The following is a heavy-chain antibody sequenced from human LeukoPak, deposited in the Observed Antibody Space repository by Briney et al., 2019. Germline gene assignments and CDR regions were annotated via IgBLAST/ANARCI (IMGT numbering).Heavy chain of an antibody. CDR1: RFTFGTYA. Sequence: GGSLRLSCAASRFTFGTYAMSWVRQAPRKGLEWVSTISGSGDNTYYADSVKGRFTISRDNSKTTLYLQMNSLTAEDTAVYHCAKSREAARYYFDYWGQGTLVTVSS. D-gene: IGHD5-24*01. V-gene: IGHV3-23*01. CDR3: AKSREAARYYFDY. CDR2: ISGSGDNT. J-gene: IGHJ4*02.